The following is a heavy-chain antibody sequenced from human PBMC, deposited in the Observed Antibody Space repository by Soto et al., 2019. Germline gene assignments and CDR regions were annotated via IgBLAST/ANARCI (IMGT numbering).Heavy chain of an antibody. Sequence: SVKVSCKASGGTFSSYAISWVRQAPGQGLEWMGGIIPIFCTANYAQKFQGRVTITAEESTLTAYMELSSLRSEDTAVYYCARAASRNLDAFDIWGQGTMVTVS. CDR1: GGTFSSYA. V-gene: IGHV1-69*13. J-gene: IGHJ3*02. CDR3: ARAASRNLDAFDI. D-gene: IGHD6-25*01. CDR2: IIPIFCTA.